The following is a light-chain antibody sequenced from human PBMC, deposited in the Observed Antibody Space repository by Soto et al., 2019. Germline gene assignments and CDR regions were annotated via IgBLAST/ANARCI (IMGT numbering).Light chain of an antibody. CDR1: QSVSGTY. Sequence: EIVLTQSPGTLSVSPGERATLSCRASQSVSGTYLAWYQQKPGQAPRLLIYGASGRAAGIPDRFSGSGFGTDFTLIISRLEPEDFAVYYCQQYGTSPPAYTFGQGTKPEIK. CDR3: QQYGTSPPAYT. V-gene: IGKV3-20*01. CDR2: GAS. J-gene: IGKJ2*01.